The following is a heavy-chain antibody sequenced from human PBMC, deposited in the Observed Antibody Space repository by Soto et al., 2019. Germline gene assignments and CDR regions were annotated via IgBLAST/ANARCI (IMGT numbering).Heavy chain of an antibody. CDR2: IYYSGST. V-gene: IGHV4-39*01. D-gene: IGHD1-1*01. CDR1: GGSISSSSYY. J-gene: IGHJ4*02. CDR3: ARPEARTTNFDY. Sequence: QLQLQESGPGLVKPSETLSLTCTVSGGSISSSSYYWGWIRQPPGKGLEWIGSIYYSGSTYYNPSLTSRVTISVDTSKNQFSLKLSSVTAADPAVYYCARPEARTTNFDYWGQGTLVTVSS.